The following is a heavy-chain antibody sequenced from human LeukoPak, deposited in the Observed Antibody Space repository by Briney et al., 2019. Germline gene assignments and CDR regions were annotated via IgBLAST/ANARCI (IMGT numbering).Heavy chain of an antibody. D-gene: IGHD3-9*01. Sequence: GGSLRLSCAASGFTFSSYGMDWVRQAPGKGLQWVAVIWSDGNRQYYADSVKGRFTISRDNAKNSLYLQMNSLRAEDTAVYYCASSFDWLLDYWGQGTLVTVSS. V-gene: IGHV3-33*03. CDR3: ASSFDWLLDY. CDR1: GFTFSSYG. CDR2: IWSDGNRQ. J-gene: IGHJ4*02.